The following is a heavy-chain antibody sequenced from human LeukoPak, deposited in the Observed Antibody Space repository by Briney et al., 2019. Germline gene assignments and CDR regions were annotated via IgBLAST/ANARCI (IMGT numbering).Heavy chain of an antibody. CDR3: ARWWSGTYYYYYYMDV. J-gene: IGHJ6*03. CDR1: GYTFTSYA. CDR2: INAGNGNT. D-gene: IGHD3-3*01. V-gene: IGHV1-3*01. Sequence: GASVKVSCKASGYTFTSYAMHWVRQAPGQRLEWMGWINAGNGNTKYSQKFQGRVTITRDTSTSTAYMELRSLRSDDTAVYYCARWWSGTYYYYYYMDVWGKGTTVTVSS.